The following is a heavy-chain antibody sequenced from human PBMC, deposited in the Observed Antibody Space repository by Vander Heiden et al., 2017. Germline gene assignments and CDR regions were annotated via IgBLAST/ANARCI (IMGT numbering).Heavy chain of an antibody. V-gene: IGHV4-39*01. J-gene: IGHJ5*02. CDR3: ARHHQFLKWFDP. CDR2: IDYSGST. Sequence: QLHLQESGPGLVKPSATLSLTCTVSGGSIGSSNYYWGWIRQPPGKGLEWIGSIDYSGSTYYNPSLKSRVTISVDTSKNQFSLKVNSVTAADTAVYYCARHHQFLKWFDPWGQGTLVTVSS. CDR1: GGSIGSSNYY. D-gene: IGHD1-1*01.